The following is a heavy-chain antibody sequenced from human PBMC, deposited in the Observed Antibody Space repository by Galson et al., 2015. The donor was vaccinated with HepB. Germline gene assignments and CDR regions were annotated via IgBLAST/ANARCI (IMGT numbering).Heavy chain of an antibody. D-gene: IGHD3-10*01. Sequence: SLRLSCAASGFTFSSYAMSWVRQAPGKGLEWVSAISGSGGSTYYADSVKGRFTISRDNSKNTLYLQMNSLRAEDTAVYYCAKSCLWFGELHPPNDAFDIWGQGTMVTVSS. V-gene: IGHV3-23*01. CDR3: AKSCLWFGELHPPNDAFDI. CDR1: GFTFSSYA. J-gene: IGHJ3*02. CDR2: ISGSGGST.